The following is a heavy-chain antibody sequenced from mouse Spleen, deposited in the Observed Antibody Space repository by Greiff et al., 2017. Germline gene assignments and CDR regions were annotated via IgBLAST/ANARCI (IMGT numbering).Heavy chain of an antibody. J-gene: IGHJ1*01. CDR2: INPNNGGT. V-gene: IGHV1-26*01. CDR1: GYTFTDYY. Sequence: EVQLQQSGPELVKPGASVKISCKASGYTFTDYYMNWVKQSHGKSLEWIGDINPNNGGTSYNQKFKGKATLTVDKSSSTAYMELRSLTSEDSAVYYCARRDWDNWYFDVWGAGTTVTVSS. CDR3: ARRDWDNWYFDV. D-gene: IGHD3-3*01.